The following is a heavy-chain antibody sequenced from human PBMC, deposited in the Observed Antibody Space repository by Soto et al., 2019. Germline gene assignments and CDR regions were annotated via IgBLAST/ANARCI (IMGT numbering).Heavy chain of an antibody. V-gene: IGHV1-69*06. D-gene: IGHD2-15*01. Sequence: QVQLVQSGTEVKKPGSSLKVSCKASGGSLSTNPISWVRQAPGQGLEWMGGTGSGTGPGNHAQKFQGRLTVTADKSTSTVYMELTNLSSKDMAVYYCAGRHSGGFFRFFDSWGQGTLVTVSS. CDR3: AGRHSGGFFRFFDS. CDR2: TGSGTGPG. CDR1: GGSLSTNP. J-gene: IGHJ4*02.